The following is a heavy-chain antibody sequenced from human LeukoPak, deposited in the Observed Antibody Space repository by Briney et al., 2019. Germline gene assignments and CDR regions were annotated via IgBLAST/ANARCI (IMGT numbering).Heavy chain of an antibody. J-gene: IGHJ5*02. D-gene: IGHD3-10*01. CDR2: INPNSGGT. CDR3: ARRGGDYYGSGSYYLVSGFDP. V-gene: IGHV1-2*02. CDR1: GYTFTDYF. Sequence: ASVKVSCKASGYTFTDYFMLWVRQAPGQGLEWMGWINPNSGGTNYAQKFQGRVTMTRDTSISTAYMELSRLRSDDTAVYYCARRGGDYYGSGSYYLVSGFDPWGQGTLVTVSS.